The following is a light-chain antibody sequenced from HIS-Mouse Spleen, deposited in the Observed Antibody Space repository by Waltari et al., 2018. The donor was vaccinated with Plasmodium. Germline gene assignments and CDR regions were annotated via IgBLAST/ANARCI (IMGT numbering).Light chain of an antibody. J-gene: IGLJ3*02. Sequence: SYELTQQPSVSVSPGQTARITCSGDALPKKYAYRYQQKSGQAPVLVIYEDSKRPSGIPERFSGSSSGTMATLTISGAQVEDEADYYCYSTDSSGNHRVFGGGTKLTVL. V-gene: IGLV3-10*01. CDR3: YSTDSSGNHRV. CDR2: EDS. CDR1: ALPKKY.